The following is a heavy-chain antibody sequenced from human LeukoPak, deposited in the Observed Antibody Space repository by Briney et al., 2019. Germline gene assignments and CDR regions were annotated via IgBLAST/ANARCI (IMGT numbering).Heavy chain of an antibody. CDR2: INHSGST. D-gene: IGHD5-18*01. V-gene: IGHV4-34*01. CDR1: GGSFSGYY. CDR3: ARSRGYSYGSYFDY. Sequence: SETLSLTCAVYGGSFSGYYWSWIRQPPGKGLEWIGEINHSGSTNYNPSLKSRVTISVDTSKNQFSLKLSSVTAADTAVYYCARSRGYSYGSYFDYWGQGTLVTDSS. J-gene: IGHJ4*02.